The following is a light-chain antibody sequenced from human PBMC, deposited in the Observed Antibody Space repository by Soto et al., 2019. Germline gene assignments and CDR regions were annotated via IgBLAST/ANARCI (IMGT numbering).Light chain of an antibody. Sequence: EIVLTQSPGTLSLSPGERATLSRRASQSVSSSYLAWYQQKPGQAPRLRIYGATNRATGIPDRFSGSRSGTDFTLTISRLEPDDFAVYYCQQYGRSSMYTFGQGTKLEIK. J-gene: IGKJ2*01. CDR2: GAT. CDR3: QQYGRSSMYT. CDR1: QSVSSSY. V-gene: IGKV3-20*01.